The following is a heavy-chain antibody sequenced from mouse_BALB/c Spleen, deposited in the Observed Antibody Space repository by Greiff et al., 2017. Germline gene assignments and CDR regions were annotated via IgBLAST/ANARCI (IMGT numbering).Heavy chain of an antibody. CDR1: GYSITSDYA. D-gene: IGHD1-1*02. CDR3: ARRVGNYLDY. J-gene: IGHJ2*01. V-gene: IGHV3-2*02. CDR2: ISYSGST. Sequence: EVKLQESGPGLVKPSQSLSLTCTVTGYSITSDYAWNWIRQFPGNKLEWMGYISYSGSTSYNPSLKSRISITRDTSKNQFFLQLNSVTTEDTATYYCARRVGNYLDYWGQGTTLTVSS.